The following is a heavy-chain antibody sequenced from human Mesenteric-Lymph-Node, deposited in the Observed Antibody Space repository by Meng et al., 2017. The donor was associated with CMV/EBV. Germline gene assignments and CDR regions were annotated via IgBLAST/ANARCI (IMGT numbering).Heavy chain of an antibody. J-gene: IGHJ5*02. CDR1: GYTFTGYY. V-gene: IGHV1-69*10. CDR2: IIPILGIA. CDR3: ARVLPVLRFLEWVPHNWFDP. D-gene: IGHD3-3*01. Sequence: SVKVSCKASGYTFTGYYMHWVRQAPGQGLEWMGGIIPILGIANYAQKFQGRVTITADKSTSTAYMELSSLRSEDTAVYYCARVLPVLRFLEWVPHNWFDPWGQGTLVTVSS.